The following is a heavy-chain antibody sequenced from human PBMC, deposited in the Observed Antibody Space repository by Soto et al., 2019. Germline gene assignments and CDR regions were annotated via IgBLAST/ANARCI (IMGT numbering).Heavy chain of an antibody. D-gene: IGHD1-20*01. J-gene: IGHJ3*02. V-gene: IGHV3-23*01. CDR1: GFTFYSYA. CDR3: VKDRMAYNFVCDPFDI. CDR2: IGSVGGDT. Sequence: EVQLLESGGGLVQPGGSLRLSCAASGFTFYSYAMSWVRQAPGKGLEWVSTIGSVGGDTYYADSVKGRFTISRDDSKNTLLLKMNSLRAEDTAVYYCVKDRMAYNFVCDPFDIWGQGTMVTVSS.